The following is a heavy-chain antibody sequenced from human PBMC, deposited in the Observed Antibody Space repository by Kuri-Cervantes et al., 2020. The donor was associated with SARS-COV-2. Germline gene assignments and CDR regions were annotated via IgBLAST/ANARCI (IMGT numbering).Heavy chain of an antibody. J-gene: IGHJ4*02. V-gene: IGHV1-69*13. CDR1: GYTFTSYY. CDR2: IIPIFGTA. D-gene: IGHD5-24*01. CDR3: ARGGFRLATMSSGEDY. Sequence: SVKVSCKASGYTFTSYYMHWGRQAPGQGLEWMGGIIPIFGTANYAQKFQGRVTITADESTSTAYMELSSPRSEDTAVYYCARGGFRLATMSSGEDYRGQGTLVTVSS.